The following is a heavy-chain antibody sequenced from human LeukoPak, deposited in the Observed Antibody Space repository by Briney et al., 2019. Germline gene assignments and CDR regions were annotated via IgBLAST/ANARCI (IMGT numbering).Heavy chain of an antibody. V-gene: IGHV3-66*01. CDR1: GFTVGINY. J-gene: IGHJ4*02. D-gene: IGHD6-19*01. CDR3: ERDTTSGWQHDY. Sequence: GGSLRLSCAVSGFTVGINYMSWVRQAPGKGLEWVSVIFSGGSTFYADSVKGRFTISRDSSKNILYLQMSRLRADDTAVCYCERDTTSGWQHDYWGQGTLVTVSS. CDR2: IFSGGST.